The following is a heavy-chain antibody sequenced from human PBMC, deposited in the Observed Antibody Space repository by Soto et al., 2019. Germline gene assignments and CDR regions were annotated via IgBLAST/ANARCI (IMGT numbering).Heavy chain of an antibody. Sequence: QVQLVQSGAEVKKPGASVKVSCKASGYTFTNYGISWXXQAXXXGLEWMGWISANNGNTNYEQKLQGRVTMTTDTXXXXXXXXXXXXXXXXXXXXXXXXXXXXXXXDYWGQGTLVTVSS. J-gene: IGHJ4*02. V-gene: IGHV1-18*01. CDR2: ISANNGNT. CDR3: XXXXXXXXXDY. CDR1: GYTFTNYG.